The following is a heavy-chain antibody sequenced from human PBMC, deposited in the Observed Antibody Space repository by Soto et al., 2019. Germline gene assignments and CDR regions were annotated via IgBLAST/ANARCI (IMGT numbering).Heavy chain of an antibody. D-gene: IGHD1-7*01. J-gene: IGHJ3*02. CDR3: ARSERELRRLSTFDI. CDR2: INPSGGST. V-gene: IGHV1-46*01. Sequence: ASVKVSCKASGYTFTSYYMHWVRQAPGQGLEWMGIINPSGGSTSYAQKFQGRVTMTRDTSTSTVYMELSSLRSEDTAVYYCARSERELRRLSTFDIWGQGTIVTVSS. CDR1: GYTFTSYY.